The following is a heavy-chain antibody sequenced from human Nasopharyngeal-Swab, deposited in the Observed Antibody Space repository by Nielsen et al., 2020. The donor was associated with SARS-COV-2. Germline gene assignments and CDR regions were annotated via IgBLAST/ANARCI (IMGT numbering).Heavy chain of an antibody. J-gene: IGHJ4*02. D-gene: IGHD6-6*01. CDR2: IYHSGST. CDR3: ARGHSSSSQYFDY. CDR1: GYSISSGYY. V-gene: IGHV4-38-2*02. Sequence: SETLSLTCTVSGYSISSGYYWGWIRQPPGKGLEWIGSIYHSGSTYYNPSLKSRVTISVDTPKNQFSLKLSSVTAADTAVYYCARGHSSSSQYFDYWGQGTLVTVSS.